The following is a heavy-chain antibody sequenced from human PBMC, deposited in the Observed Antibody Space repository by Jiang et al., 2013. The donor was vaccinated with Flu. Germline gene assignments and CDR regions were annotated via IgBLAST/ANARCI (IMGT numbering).Heavy chain of an antibody. CDR1: GGSIINDYYY. J-gene: IGHJ4*02. Sequence: PGLVKSSETLSLTCTVSGGSIINDYYYWGWIRQPPGQGLEWIGGISFRGNTQYNPSLKSRVTISVDTSKEQFSLKLSSVTAADTAVYYCAKYESGTMADHWGQGTLVTVSS. D-gene: IGHD2-8*01. CDR3: AKYESGTMADH. V-gene: IGHV4-39*01. CDR2: ISFRGNT.